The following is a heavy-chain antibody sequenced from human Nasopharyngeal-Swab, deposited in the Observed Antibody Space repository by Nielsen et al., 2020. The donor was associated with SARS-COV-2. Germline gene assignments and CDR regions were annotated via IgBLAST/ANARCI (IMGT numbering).Heavy chain of an antibody. V-gene: IGHV1-69*13. CDR1: AGTFSTYG. CDR2: IIPMFHRT. Sequence: SVKNFCKASAGTFSTYGISWVRQAPGQGLEWMGGIIPMFHRTNYAQKFQGRVTITADESTSTASMELSSLRSEDTAVYYCARQERGSGYSDAFDIWGQGTMVTVSS. J-gene: IGHJ3*02. D-gene: IGHD3-22*01. CDR3: ARQERGSGYSDAFDI.